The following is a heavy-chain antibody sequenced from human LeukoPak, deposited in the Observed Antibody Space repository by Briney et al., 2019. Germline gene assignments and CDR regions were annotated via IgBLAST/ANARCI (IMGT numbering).Heavy chain of an antibody. Sequence: GGSLRLSCAASGFTFSSYAMSWVRQAPGKGLKWVSGISGSGGSTYYADSVKGRFTISRDNSKNTLYLQMNSLRAEDTAVYYCARVLSGRGSLYDYYYYMDVWGKGTTVTISS. V-gene: IGHV3-23*01. CDR1: GFTFSSYA. J-gene: IGHJ6*03. CDR2: ISGSGGST. D-gene: IGHD3-10*01. CDR3: ARVLSGRGSLYDYYYYMDV.